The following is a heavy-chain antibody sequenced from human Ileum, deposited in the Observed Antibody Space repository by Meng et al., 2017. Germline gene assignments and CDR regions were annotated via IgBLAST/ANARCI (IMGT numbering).Heavy chain of an antibody. CDR1: GGPISSSNW. Sequence: RLQVSGPGLLKPSGTLSLTCAVSGGPISSSNWWSWVRQPPGKGLEWIGEIYHSGSTNYNPSLKSRVTISVDKSKNQFSLKLSSVTAADTAVYYCARYILRWGYYFDYWGQGTLVTVSS. J-gene: IGHJ4*02. D-gene: IGHD4-23*01. CDR2: IYHSGST. V-gene: IGHV4-4*02. CDR3: ARYILRWGYYFDY.